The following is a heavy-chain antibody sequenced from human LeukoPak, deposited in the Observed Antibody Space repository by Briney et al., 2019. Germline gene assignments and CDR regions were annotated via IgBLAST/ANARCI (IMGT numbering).Heavy chain of an antibody. CDR1: GYSFTSYW. CDR2: IYPGDSDT. D-gene: IGHD6-13*01. CDR3: ARYPNPYSSSWSLDY. Sequence: GGSLKISCKGSGYSFTSYWIGWVRQMPGKGLEWMGIIYPGDSDTRYSPSFQGQVTISADKSISTAYLQWSSLKASDTAMYYCARYPNPYSSSWSLDYWGQGTLVTVSS. V-gene: IGHV5-51*01. J-gene: IGHJ4*02.